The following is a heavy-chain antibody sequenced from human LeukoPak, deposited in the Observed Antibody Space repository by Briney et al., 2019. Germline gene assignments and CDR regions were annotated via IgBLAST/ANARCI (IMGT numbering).Heavy chain of an antibody. CDR1: GYTFIGNY. V-gene: IGHV1-2*02. CDR3: ARDSRFGEYHFDY. J-gene: IGHJ4*02. CDR2: INPNSGGT. Sequence: ASVKVSCKASGYTFIGNYMHWVRQAPGQGLEWMGWINPNSGGTNYAQKFQGRVTMTRDTSISTAYMELSRLRSDDTAVYYCARDSRFGEYHFDYWGQGTLVTVSS. D-gene: IGHD3-10*01.